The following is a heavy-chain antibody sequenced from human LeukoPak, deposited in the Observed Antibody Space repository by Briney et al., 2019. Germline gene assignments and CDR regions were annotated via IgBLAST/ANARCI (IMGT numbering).Heavy chain of an antibody. V-gene: IGHV3-11*01. CDR2: ISSSSANI. CDR1: GFTFTDYY. J-gene: IGHJ6*03. D-gene: IGHD5-18*01. Sequence: GGSLRLSCAASGFTFTDYYMSWIRQAPGKGLEWVSYISSSSANIYYADSVKGRFTISRDNAKNSLYLQMNSLRAEDTAVYYCARDRREIKLWPREYYYYYMDVWGKGTTVTISS. CDR3: ARDRREIKLWPREYYYYYMDV.